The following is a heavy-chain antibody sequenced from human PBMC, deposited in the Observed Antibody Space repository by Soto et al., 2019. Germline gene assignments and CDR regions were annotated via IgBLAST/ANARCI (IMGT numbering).Heavy chain of an antibody. CDR2: ISNDGTHK. CDR1: GFTFSSYA. J-gene: IGHJ4*02. CDR3: AKDLYYYDSSLDDY. Sequence: GALRLSYAGSGFTFSSYAMHWVRQAPGKGLEWVAVISNDGTHKYYAESLKGRFIISRDNSKNTLYLQMNSLRAEDTAVYFCAKDLYYYDSSLDDYWGQGTLVTVSS. D-gene: IGHD3-22*01. V-gene: IGHV3-30*18.